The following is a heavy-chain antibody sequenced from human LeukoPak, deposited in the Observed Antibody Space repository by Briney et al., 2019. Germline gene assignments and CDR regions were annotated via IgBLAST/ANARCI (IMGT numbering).Heavy chain of an antibody. D-gene: IGHD3-10*01. CDR3: ARPLTYHYAPSWFDP. V-gene: IGHV3-11*01. Sequence: GGSLRLSCAASGFTFSDYYMSWIRQAPGKGLEWVSYISSSGSTIYYADSVKGRFTISRDNAKNSLYLQMNSLRAEDTAVYYCARPLTYHYAPSWFDPWGQGTLVTVSS. CDR2: ISSSGSTI. J-gene: IGHJ5*02. CDR1: GFTFSDYY.